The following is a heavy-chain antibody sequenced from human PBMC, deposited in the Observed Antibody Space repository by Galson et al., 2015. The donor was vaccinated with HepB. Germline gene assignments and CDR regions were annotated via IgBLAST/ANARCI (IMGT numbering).Heavy chain of an antibody. J-gene: IGHJ3*02. V-gene: IGHV3-49*03. CDR1: GFTFGDYA. Sequence: SLRLSCAASGFTFGDYAMRWFRQAPGKGLEWVGFIRSKDYGGTTEYAASVKGRFTISRDDSKSIAYLQMNSLKTEDTAVYYCTRDLRITIFGVVPADAFDIWGQGTMVTVSS. D-gene: IGHD3-3*01. CDR3: TRDLRITIFGVVPADAFDI. CDR2: IRSKDYGGTT.